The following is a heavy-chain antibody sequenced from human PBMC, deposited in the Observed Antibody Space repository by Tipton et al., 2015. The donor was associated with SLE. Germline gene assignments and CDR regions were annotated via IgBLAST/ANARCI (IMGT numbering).Heavy chain of an antibody. CDR1: GGSISGHY. D-gene: IGHD3-10*01. Sequence: GLVKPSETLSLTCTVSGGSISGHYWSWIRQPPKKGLEWVGYISYSESTNYNPSLKSRVTISVDTSKNQFSLKLSSVTAADTAVYYCARAFRETRTYYYYYMDVWGKGTTVTVSS. V-gene: IGHV4-59*11. CDR2: ISYSEST. CDR3: ARAFRETRTYYYYYMDV. J-gene: IGHJ6*03.